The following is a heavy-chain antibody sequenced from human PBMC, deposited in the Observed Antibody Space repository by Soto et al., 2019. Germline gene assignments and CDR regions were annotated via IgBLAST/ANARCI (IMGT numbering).Heavy chain of an antibody. CDR2: LNPNGGST. CDR1: GYTFTNSY. V-gene: IGHV1-46*01. J-gene: IGHJ4*02. D-gene: IGHD6-13*01. Sequence: QVQLVQSGAEVKKPGASVKVSCKASGYTFTNSYIHWVRQAPGQGLEWMALLNPNGGSTNYAQSFQGRVTVTRDTSTSTVHMELTSLTSEDTAVYYCARNLAAGDYWGQGTLVTVSS. CDR3: ARNLAAGDY.